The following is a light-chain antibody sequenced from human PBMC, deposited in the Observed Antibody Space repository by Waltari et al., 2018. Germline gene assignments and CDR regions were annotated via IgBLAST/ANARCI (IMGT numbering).Light chain of an antibody. V-gene: IGLV4-69*01. CDR3: QTGGHGTWV. CDR2: VNRDGSH. Sequence: QLVLTQSPSASASLGASVKLTCTLSSGHSSNIIAWHQQQPEKGPRYLMTVNRDGSHSQGDAIPDRSACSRSGAERYLTIASLQSEDEADYYCQTGGHGTWVFGGGTKLTVL. CDR1: SGHSSNI. J-gene: IGLJ3*02.